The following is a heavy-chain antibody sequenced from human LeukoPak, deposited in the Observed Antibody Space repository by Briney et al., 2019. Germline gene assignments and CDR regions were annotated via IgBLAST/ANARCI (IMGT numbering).Heavy chain of an antibody. CDR1: GGFFSDYY. Sequence: KPSETLSLTCAVYGGFFSDYYWSWIRQPPGKGLEWIGEINHSGSINYNPSLKSRVTISVDTPKNQFSVKLSSVTAADTAVYYRARGGTTGPHMYGFDVWGQGTTVTVSS. CDR2: INHSGSI. V-gene: IGHV4-34*01. D-gene: IGHD1-1*01. J-gene: IGHJ6*02. CDR3: ARGGTTGPHMYGFDV.